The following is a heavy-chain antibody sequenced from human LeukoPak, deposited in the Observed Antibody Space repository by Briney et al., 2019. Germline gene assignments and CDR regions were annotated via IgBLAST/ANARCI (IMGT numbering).Heavy chain of an antibody. J-gene: IGHJ5*02. CDR2: MYHSGST. CDR3: ARWRSSSGTYYAWFDP. CDR1: GGSISSYY. Sequence: PSETLSLTCTVSGGSISSYYWSWIRQPPGKGLEWIGTMYHSGSTYYNPSLRSRVTISVDTSKNHFSLKLTSVTAADTAVYYCARWRSSSGTYYAWFDPWGQGTLVTVSS. D-gene: IGHD1-26*01. V-gene: IGHV4-59*08.